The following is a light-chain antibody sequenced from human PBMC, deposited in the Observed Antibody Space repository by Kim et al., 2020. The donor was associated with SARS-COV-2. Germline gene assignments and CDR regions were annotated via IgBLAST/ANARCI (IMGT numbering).Light chain of an antibody. Sequence: SLSPGERAPLSCRASQSVSSSYLAWYQQTPGQAPRLLIYGASSRATGIPDRFSGSGSGTDFTLTISRLEPEDFAVYYCQQYGSSYSFGQGTKLEI. CDR3: QQYGSSYS. V-gene: IGKV3-20*01. J-gene: IGKJ2*03. CDR2: GAS. CDR1: QSVSSSY.